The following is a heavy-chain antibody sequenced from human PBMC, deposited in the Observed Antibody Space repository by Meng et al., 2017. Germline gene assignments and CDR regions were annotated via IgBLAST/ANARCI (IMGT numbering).Heavy chain of an antibody. V-gene: IGHV4-31*03. CDR1: GGSISSGGYY. D-gene: IGHD3-22*01. Sequence: SETLSLTCTVSGGSISSGGYYRSWIRQHPGKGLEWIGDIYYSGSTYYNPSLKSRVTISVDTSKNQFSLKLSSVTAADTAVYYCARWGDSSGYYYVPHAFDIWGQGTMVTVSS. CDR2: IYYSGST. CDR3: ARWGDSSGYYYVPHAFDI. J-gene: IGHJ3*02.